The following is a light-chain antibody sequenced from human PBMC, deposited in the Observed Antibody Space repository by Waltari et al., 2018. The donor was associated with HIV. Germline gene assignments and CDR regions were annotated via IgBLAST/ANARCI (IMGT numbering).Light chain of an antibody. CDR2: KAS. J-gene: IGKJ1*01. Sequence: DIQFTHSPSTLSASVGDRVPISCRASQSISTWMSWYQQKPGKAPKLLIHKASSLEPGVSSRFSGSGSGTEFVLTISSLRTEDFATYCCLQYSDHSWTFGQGTKV. CDR1: QSISTW. CDR3: LQYSDHSWT. V-gene: IGKV1-5*03.